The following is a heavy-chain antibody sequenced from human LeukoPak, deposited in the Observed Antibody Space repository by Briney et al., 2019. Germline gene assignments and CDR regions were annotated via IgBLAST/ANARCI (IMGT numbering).Heavy chain of an antibody. CDR1: GGSISSGGYY. Sequence: PSETLSLTCTVSGGSISSGGYYWSWIRQPPGKGLEWIGYIYHSGSTYYNPSLKSRVTISVDRSKNQFSLKLSSVTAADTAVYYCARAGGDYDFWSGPLNWFDPWGQGTLVTVSS. CDR3: ARAGGDYDFWSGPLNWFDP. J-gene: IGHJ5*02. D-gene: IGHD3-3*01. CDR2: IYHSGST. V-gene: IGHV4-30-2*01.